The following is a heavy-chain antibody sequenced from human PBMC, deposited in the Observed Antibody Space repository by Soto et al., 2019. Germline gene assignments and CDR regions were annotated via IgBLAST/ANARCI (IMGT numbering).Heavy chain of an antibody. CDR3: ARSFPVMRVGTIFGVNYRDYYYYYMDV. Sequence: PGGSLRLSCAASGFTFSSYSMNWVRQAPGKGLEWVSSISSSSSYIYYADSVKGRFTISRDNAKNSLYLQMNSLRAEDTAVYYCARSFPVMRVGTIFGVNYRDYYYYYMDVWGKGTTVTVSS. J-gene: IGHJ6*03. D-gene: IGHD3-3*01. CDR2: ISSSSSYI. CDR1: GFTFSSYS. V-gene: IGHV3-21*01.